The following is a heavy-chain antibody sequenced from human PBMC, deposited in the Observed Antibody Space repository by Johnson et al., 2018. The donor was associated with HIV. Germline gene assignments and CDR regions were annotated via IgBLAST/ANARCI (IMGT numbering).Heavy chain of an antibody. J-gene: IGHJ3*02. CDR2: IRYDGSNK. CDR3: AKDGAMAFDI. D-gene: IGHD2-2*01. V-gene: IGHV3-30*02. CDR1: GFTFSSYA. Sequence: QVQLVESGGGVVQPGRSLRLSCAASGFTFSSYAMHWVRQAPGKGLEWVAFIRYDGSNKYYADSVKGRFTISRDNSKNTLYLQMNSLRAEDTAVYYCAKDGAMAFDIWGQGTLVTVSS.